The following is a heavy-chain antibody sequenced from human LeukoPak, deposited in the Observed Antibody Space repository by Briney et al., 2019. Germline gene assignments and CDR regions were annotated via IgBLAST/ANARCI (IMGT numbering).Heavy chain of an antibody. V-gene: IGHV3-30*04. CDR3: VTYQLLLYCFDY. CDR2: ISYDGSNK. CDR1: GFASSSYA. J-gene: IGHJ4*02. Sequence: PGGSLRLSCAASGFASSSYAMHWVRQAPGKGLEWVAVISYDGSNKYYADSVKGRFTISRDNSKNTLYLQMNSLRAEDTAVYYCVTYQLLLYCFDYWGQGTLVTVSS. D-gene: IGHD2-2*01.